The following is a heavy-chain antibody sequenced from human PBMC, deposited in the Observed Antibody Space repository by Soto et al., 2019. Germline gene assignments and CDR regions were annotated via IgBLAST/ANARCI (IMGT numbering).Heavy chain of an antibody. V-gene: IGHV5-10-1*01. Sequence: PGESLKISCKGSGYSFTSYWISWVRQMPGKGLEWMGRIDPSDSYTNYSPSFQGHVTISADKSISTAYLQWSSLKASDTAMYYCARHLAPERYFDWLSKGMDAWGQGTTVTVSS. D-gene: IGHD3-9*01. CDR3: ARHLAPERYFDWLSKGMDA. CDR1: GYSFTSYW. J-gene: IGHJ6*02. CDR2: IDPSDSYT.